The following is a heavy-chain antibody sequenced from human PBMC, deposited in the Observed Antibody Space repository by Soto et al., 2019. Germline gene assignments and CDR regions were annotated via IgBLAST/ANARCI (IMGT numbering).Heavy chain of an antibody. Sequence: QVQLVQSGAEVKKPGASVKVSCKASGYTFTGHYMHWVRQAPGQGLEWMGWINPNSVGTNYAQKFQGRVTMTRDTSISIAYMELSRLRSDDTAVYYCAREPMVRAAHGFDIWGQGTMVTVSS. CDR2: INPNSVGT. D-gene: IGHD3-10*01. V-gene: IGHV1-2*02. CDR1: GYTFTGHY. J-gene: IGHJ3*02. CDR3: AREPMVRAAHGFDI.